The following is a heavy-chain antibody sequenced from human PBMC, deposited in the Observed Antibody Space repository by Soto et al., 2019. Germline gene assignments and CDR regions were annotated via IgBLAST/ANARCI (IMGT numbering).Heavy chain of an antibody. D-gene: IGHD3-22*01. CDR2: ISGSGVST. CDR3: AKSPGMYYYDSSGYYHYDY. Sequence: PGGSLRLCYAASGCTFISHAMSWVRQAPGKGLEWVSAISGSGVSTYYADSVKGRFTISRDNSKNTLYLQMNSLRAEDTAVYYCAKSPGMYYYDSSGYYHYDYWGQGTLVTVSS. CDR1: GCTFISHA. V-gene: IGHV3-23*01. J-gene: IGHJ4*02.